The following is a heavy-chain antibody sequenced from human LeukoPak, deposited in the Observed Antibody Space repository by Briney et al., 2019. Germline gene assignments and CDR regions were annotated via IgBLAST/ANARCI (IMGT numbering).Heavy chain of an antibody. CDR3: AREGGGYFDWLLSEKYYFDY. D-gene: IGHD3-9*01. J-gene: IGHJ4*02. V-gene: IGHV4-61*02. Sequence: PSETQSLTCAVSGGSISSGSYYWSWIRQPAGKGLEWIGRIYTSGSTYYNPSLKSRVTISVDTSKNQFSLKLSSVTAADTAVYYCAREGGGYFDWLLSEKYYFDYWGQGTLVTVSS. CDR2: IYTSGST. CDR1: GGSISSGSYY.